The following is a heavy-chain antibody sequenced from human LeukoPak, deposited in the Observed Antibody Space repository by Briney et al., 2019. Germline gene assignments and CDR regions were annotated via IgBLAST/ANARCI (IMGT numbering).Heavy chain of an antibody. CDR3: AKALYSSSWRLSPFDY. Sequence: GGSLRLSCAASAFTFDAYAMHWVRQAPGKGLEWVSGISWNSGSIAYADSVKGRFTISGDNAKNSLYLQMNSLRVEDMALYYCAKALYSSSWRLSPFDYWGQGTLVTVSS. V-gene: IGHV3-9*03. CDR2: ISWNSGSI. CDR1: AFTFDAYA. J-gene: IGHJ4*02. D-gene: IGHD6-13*01.